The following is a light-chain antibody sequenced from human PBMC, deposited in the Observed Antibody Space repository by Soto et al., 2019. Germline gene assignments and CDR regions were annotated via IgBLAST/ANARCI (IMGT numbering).Light chain of an antibody. Sequence: QSALTQPPSASGSPGQSVTISCTGTSSDVGGYNYVSWYQQHPGKAPKVMIYEVSKRPSGVPDRFSGSKSGNTAFLTVSGLRAEDEADYYCSSYAGPNNYVFGAGTQLTVL. V-gene: IGLV2-8*01. CDR2: EVS. CDR3: SSYAGPNNYV. CDR1: SSDVGGYNY. J-gene: IGLJ7*01.